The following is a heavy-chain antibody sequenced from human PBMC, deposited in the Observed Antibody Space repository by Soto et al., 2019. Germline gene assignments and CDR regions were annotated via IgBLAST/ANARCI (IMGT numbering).Heavy chain of an antibody. D-gene: IGHD2-2*01. CDR1: GFTFSSYS. Sequence: DVRLLESGGGLVQPGGSLRLSCAASGFTFSSYSMSWVRQAPGKGLEWVSTIGTSASTYYGDSVRGRFTISRDNSRTTLYMQMNRLRAEDTAVYYCAVLSRYCTSSNCDWGQGTLVTVTS. CDR2: IGTSAST. CDR3: AVLSRYCTSSNCD. J-gene: IGHJ4*02. V-gene: IGHV3-23*01.